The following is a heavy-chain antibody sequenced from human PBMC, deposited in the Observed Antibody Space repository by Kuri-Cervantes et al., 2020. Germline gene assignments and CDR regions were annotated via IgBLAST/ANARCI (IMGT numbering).Heavy chain of an antibody. V-gene: IGHV3-7*01. D-gene: IGHD1-26*01. CDR1: GFTFSSSW. CDR3: AKDHFTFNSEDAFDI. J-gene: IGHJ3*02. CDR2: IKEDGSEK. Sequence: GESLKISYAASGFTFSSSWMTWVRQAPGKGLEWVANIKEDGSEKYYVDSVKGRFTISRDNAKNSLYLRMNSLRAEDTAVYYCAKDHFTFNSEDAFDIWGQGTMVTVSS.